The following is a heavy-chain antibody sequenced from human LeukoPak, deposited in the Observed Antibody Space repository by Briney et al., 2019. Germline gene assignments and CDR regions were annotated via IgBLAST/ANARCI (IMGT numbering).Heavy chain of an antibody. CDR1: GYTFTNYG. V-gene: IGHV1-69*13. Sequence: SVKVSCKASGYTFTNYGFSWVRQAPGQGLEWMGGIIPIFGTANYAQKFQGRVTITADESTSTAYMELSSLRSEDTAVYYCARDSSRVFWSGTQDYGMDVWGQGTTVTVSS. D-gene: IGHD3-3*01. J-gene: IGHJ6*02. CDR3: ARDSSRVFWSGTQDYGMDV. CDR2: IIPIFGTA.